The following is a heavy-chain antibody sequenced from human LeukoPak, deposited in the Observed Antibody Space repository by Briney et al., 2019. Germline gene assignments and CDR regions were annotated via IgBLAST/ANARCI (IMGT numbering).Heavy chain of an antibody. CDR3: ARGGCSSTSCYHDYYGMDV. D-gene: IGHD2-2*01. V-gene: IGHV3-13*01. CDR1: GFTFSSYA. Sequence: GGSLRLSCAASGFTFSSYAMSWVRQATGKGLEWVSAIGTAGDTYYPGSVKGRFTISRENAKNSLYLQMNSLRAGDTAVYYCARGGCSSTSCYHDYYGMDVWGQGTTVTVSS. J-gene: IGHJ6*02. CDR2: IGTAGDT.